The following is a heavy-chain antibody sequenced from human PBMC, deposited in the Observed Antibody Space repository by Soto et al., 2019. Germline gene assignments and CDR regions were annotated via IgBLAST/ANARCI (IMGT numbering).Heavy chain of an antibody. Sequence: ASVKVSCKASGYTFINFDISWVRQAAGQGLEWLGWMNPGSGKTGYASKFQGRVAMTRDASTGTSHLELSSLTSDDTAVYYCARMASAGSLYWYDDWGEVTPVPVS. D-gene: IGHD6-13*01. V-gene: IGHV1-8*02. CDR1: GYTFINFD. CDR3: ARMASAGSLYWYDD. CDR2: MNPGSGKT. J-gene: IGHJ5*02.